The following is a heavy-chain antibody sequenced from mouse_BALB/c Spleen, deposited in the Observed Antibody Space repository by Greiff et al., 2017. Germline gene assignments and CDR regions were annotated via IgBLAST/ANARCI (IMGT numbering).Heavy chain of an antibody. J-gene: IGHJ4*01. CDR3: TRGDDGYYGGVYAMDY. Sequence: VKLMESGAELVKPGASVKLSCKASGYTFTSYYMYWVKQRPGQGLEWIGEINPSNGGTNFNEKFKSKATLTVDKSSSTAYMQLSSLTSEDSAVYYCTRGDDGYYGGVYAMDYWGQGTSVTVSS. CDR2: INPSNGGT. D-gene: IGHD2-3*01. CDR1: GYTFTSYY. V-gene: IGHV1S81*02.